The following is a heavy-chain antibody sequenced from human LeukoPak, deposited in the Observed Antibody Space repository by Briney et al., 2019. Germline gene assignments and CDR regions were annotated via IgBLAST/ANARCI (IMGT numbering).Heavy chain of an antibody. CDR3: AKEQGYSSSWPDY. CDR2: ISGSGGST. Sequence: GGSLRLSCAASGFTFSSYGMHWVRQAPGKGLEWVSAISGSGGSTYYADSVKGRFTISRDNSKNTLYLQMNSLRAEDTAVYYCAKEQGYSSSWPDYWGQGTLVTVSS. J-gene: IGHJ4*02. CDR1: GFTFSSYG. V-gene: IGHV3-23*01. D-gene: IGHD6-13*01.